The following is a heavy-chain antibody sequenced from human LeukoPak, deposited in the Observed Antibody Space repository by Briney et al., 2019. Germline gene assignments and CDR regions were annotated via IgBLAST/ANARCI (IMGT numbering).Heavy chain of an antibody. V-gene: IGHV4-34*01. D-gene: IGHD6-6*01. J-gene: IGHJ6*03. CDR1: GGSFSGYY. Sequence: SETLSLTCAVYGGSFSGYYWSWIRQPPGKGLEWIGEINHSGRTNYNPSLKSRVTISVDTSKNQFSLKLSSVTAADTAVYYCARTRRYYYYYYMDVWGKGTTVTVSS. CDR2: INHSGRT. CDR3: ARTRRYYYYYYMDV.